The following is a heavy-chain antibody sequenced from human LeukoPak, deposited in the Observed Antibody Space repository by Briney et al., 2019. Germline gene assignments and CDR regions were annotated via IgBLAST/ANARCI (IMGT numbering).Heavy chain of an antibody. CDR2: ISGSGGST. CDR3: AKDLRGVINDVFDI. CDR1: GFTFSSYA. V-gene: IGHV3-23*01. Sequence: GGSLRLSCAASGFTFSSYAMSWVRQAPGKGLEWVLGISGSGGSTYYADSVKGRFTISRDNPKNTLYLQMNSLRAEDRAVYYCAKDLRGVINDVFDIWGQGTMVTVSS. J-gene: IGHJ3*02. D-gene: IGHD3-10*01.